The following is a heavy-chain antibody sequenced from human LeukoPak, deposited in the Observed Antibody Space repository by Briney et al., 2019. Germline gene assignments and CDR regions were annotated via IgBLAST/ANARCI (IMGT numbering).Heavy chain of an antibody. CDR2: IHDSGST. V-gene: IGHV4-30-4*01. Sequence: SETLSLTCTVSGGSISSGDYHWNWIRQPPGKGLEWIGFIHDSGSTLYDPSLKSRIIISRDVSRNQFSLQLTSVTAADTAVYYCARGFGSGNYYYGWFDPWGQGALVTVSS. CDR3: ARGFGSGNYYYGWFDP. CDR1: GGSISSGDYH. J-gene: IGHJ5*02. D-gene: IGHD3-10*01.